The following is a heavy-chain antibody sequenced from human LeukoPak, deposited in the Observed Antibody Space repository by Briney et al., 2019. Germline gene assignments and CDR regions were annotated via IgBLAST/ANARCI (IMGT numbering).Heavy chain of an antibody. Sequence: GGSLRLSCAASGFTFSSYSMNWVRQAPGKGLEWVSSISSSSSYIYYADSEKGRFTISRDNAKNSLYLQMNSLRAEDTAVYYCARVLVAAAGTDYWGQGTLVTVSS. CDR2: ISSSSSYI. D-gene: IGHD6-13*01. J-gene: IGHJ4*02. V-gene: IGHV3-21*01. CDR3: ARVLVAAAGTDY. CDR1: GFTFSSYS.